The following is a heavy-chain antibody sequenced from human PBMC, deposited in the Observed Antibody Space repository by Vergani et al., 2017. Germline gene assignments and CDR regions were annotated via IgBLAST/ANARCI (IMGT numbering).Heavy chain of an antibody. D-gene: IGHD3-16*01. CDR1: GFTLSNYD. CDR2: IQFDGSNQ. J-gene: IGHJ4*02. V-gene: IGHV3-30*02. Sequence: QVQLVESGGGVVQRGGSLRLSCATSGFTLSNYDMQWIRQGPGKGLEFVAFIQFDGSNQYYADSVKGRFTLSRDFSKNTLYLQINSRRTDDTATYYCAKHFRGWGIDYWGQGTQVIVSS. CDR3: AKHFRGWGIDY.